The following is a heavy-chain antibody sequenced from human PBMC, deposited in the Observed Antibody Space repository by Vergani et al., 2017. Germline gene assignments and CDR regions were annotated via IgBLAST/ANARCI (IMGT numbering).Heavy chain of an antibody. Sequence: QVQLVQSGAEVKKPGSSVKVSCKASGGTFSSYTISWVRKAPGQGLEWMGRIIPILGIANYAQKFQGSVTVTADKSTSTAYMKLSSLRSEDTAVYYCASAGPSGGWFDPWGQGTLVTVSS. CDR2: IIPILGIA. V-gene: IGHV1-69*02. J-gene: IGHJ5*02. D-gene: IGHD1-26*01. CDR1: GGTFSSYT. CDR3: ASAGPSGGWFDP.